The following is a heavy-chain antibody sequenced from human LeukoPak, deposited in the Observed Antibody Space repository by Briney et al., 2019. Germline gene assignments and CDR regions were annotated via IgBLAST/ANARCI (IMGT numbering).Heavy chain of an antibody. V-gene: IGHV4-39*07. J-gene: IGHJ4*02. CDR3: ARTVPWYYFDY. Sequence: PSETLSLTCTVSGGSISSSSYYWGWIRQPPGKGLEWIGSIYYSGSTYYNPSLKSRVTISVDTSKNQFSLKLSSVTAADTAVYCCARTVPWYYFDYWGQGTLVTVSS. CDR1: GGSISSSSYY. D-gene: IGHD4-17*01. CDR2: IYYSGST.